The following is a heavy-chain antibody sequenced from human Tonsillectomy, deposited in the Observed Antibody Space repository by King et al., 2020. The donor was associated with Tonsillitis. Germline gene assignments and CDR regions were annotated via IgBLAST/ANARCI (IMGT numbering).Heavy chain of an antibody. CDR3: ARGGTYYYDSSGYSTFDY. Sequence: VQLQESGPGLVKPSETLSLTCTVSGGSISGYYWSWIRQPPGKGLEWIGYIYYSGSTNYNPSLKSRVTISVDTSKNQFSLKLSSVTAAGTAVYYCARGGTYYYDSSGYSTFDYWGQGTLVTVSS. CDR1: GGSISGYY. D-gene: IGHD3-22*01. V-gene: IGHV4-59*01. J-gene: IGHJ4*02. CDR2: IYYSGST.